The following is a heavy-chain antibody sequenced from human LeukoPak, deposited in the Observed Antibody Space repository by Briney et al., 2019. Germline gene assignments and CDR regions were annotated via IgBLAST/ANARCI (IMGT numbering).Heavy chain of an antibody. Sequence: PGGSLRLSCAASGFTFSSYEMNWVRQAPGKGLEWVSYISSSGSTIYYADSVKGRFTISRDNAKNSLYLQMNSLRAEDTAVYYCAQTYNDFWSGYYATADYHYYYMDVWGKGTTVTVSS. CDR3: AQTYNDFWSGYYATADYHYYYMDV. V-gene: IGHV3-48*03. J-gene: IGHJ6*03. CDR1: GFTFSSYE. D-gene: IGHD3-3*01. CDR2: ISSSGSTI.